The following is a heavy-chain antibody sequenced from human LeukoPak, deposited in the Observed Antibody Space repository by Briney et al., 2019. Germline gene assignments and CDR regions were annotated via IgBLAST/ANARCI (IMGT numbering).Heavy chain of an antibody. V-gene: IGHV1-69*04. D-gene: IGHD2-2*02. J-gene: IGHJ5*02. CDR2: IIPIFGIA. Sequence: ASVKVSCKASGGTFSSYAISWVRQAPGQGLEWMGRIIPIFGIANYAQKFQGRVTITADKSTSTAYMELSSLRSEDTAVYYCARDCSSTSCYITFDPWGQGTLVTASS. CDR3: ARDCSSTSCYITFDP. CDR1: GGTFSSYA.